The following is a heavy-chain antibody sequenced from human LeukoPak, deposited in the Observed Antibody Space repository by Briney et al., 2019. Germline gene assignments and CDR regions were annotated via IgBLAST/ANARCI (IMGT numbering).Heavy chain of an antibody. D-gene: IGHD3-10*01. V-gene: IGHV3-74*01. CDR1: GFTFSSYA. CDR2: INIDGSTT. J-gene: IGHJ4*02. CDR3: ARSPLGDLNY. Sequence: GGSLRLSCAASGFTFSSYAMSWVRQAPGKGLVWVSRINIDGSTTNYADSVKGRFTISRDNAKNTLYLQMNSQRAEDTAVYYCARSPLGDLNYWGQGTLVTVSS.